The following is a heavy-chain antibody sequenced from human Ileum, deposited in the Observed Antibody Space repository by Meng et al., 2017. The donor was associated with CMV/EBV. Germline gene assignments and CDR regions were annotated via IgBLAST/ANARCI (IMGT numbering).Heavy chain of an antibody. CDR3: ARSKRGCSSTSYFGYNNWFDL. V-gene: IGHV1-2*02. Sequence: YFLHWVRQAPGQGPEWMGWINPNTGGAFYSRQFQGRVTLTRDSFITTGYMEMSRLRHDDTAVYYCARSKRGCSSTSYFGYNNWFDLWGQGTLVTVSS. CDR2: INPNTGGA. D-gene: IGHD2-2*01. J-gene: IGHJ5*02. CDR1: YF.